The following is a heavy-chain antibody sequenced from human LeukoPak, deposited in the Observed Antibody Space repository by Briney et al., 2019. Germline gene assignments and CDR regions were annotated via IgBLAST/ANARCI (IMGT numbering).Heavy chain of an antibody. J-gene: IGHJ4*02. D-gene: IGHD1-7*01. CDR3: ARDHSNWNYAPDF. CDR1: GYTFTSHG. V-gene: IGHV1-18*01. CDR2: ISTYNGNT. Sequence: ASVKVSCKASGYTFTSHGISWVRQAPGQGLEWMGWISTYNGNTNYAQKLQGRVSMTTDTSTGTAYLDVRSLTSDDTAVYYCARDHSNWNYAPDFWGQGTLVIVSS.